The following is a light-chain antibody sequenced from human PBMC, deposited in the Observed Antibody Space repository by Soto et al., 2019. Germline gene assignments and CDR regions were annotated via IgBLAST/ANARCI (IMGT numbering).Light chain of an antibody. CDR2: STN. J-gene: IGLJ3*02. CDR1: SSSVSNESF. V-gene: IGLV8-61*01. CDR3: VLYLGGGIWV. Sequence: QAVVTQEPSFSVSPGGTVTLTCGLSSSSVSNESFPSWFQQTPGQAPRTLMYSTNIRSSGVPDRFSGSMLGNKAALTITGAQADDESDYYCVLYLGGGIWVFGEGTKLTVL.